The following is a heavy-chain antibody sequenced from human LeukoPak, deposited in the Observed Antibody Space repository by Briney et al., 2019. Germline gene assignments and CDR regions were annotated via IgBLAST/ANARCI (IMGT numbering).Heavy chain of an antibody. CDR2: IGYSGGDI. J-gene: IGHJ4*02. Sequence: EGSLRLSCAASGFTFSSYAMTWVRQAPGKGLEWVSVIGYSGGDIQYADSVKGRFTISRDNSKNTLYLQMNSLRVEDTAVYYCAKYAPPTTVVTRFFDYWGQGTLVTVSS. CDR1: GFTFSSYA. CDR3: AKYAPPTTVVTRFFDY. V-gene: IGHV3-23*01. D-gene: IGHD4-23*01.